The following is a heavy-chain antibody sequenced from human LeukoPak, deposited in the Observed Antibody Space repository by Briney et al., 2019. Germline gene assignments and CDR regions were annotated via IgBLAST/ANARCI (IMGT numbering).Heavy chain of an antibody. J-gene: IGHJ3*01. Sequence: GGSLKLSCAASGFTFSSYTMNWVRQAPGKGLEWISYIMRTAADVTSYADSVEGRFTISRDDAKNSLYLQMNSLRDDDTAVYYCVRDWSYAFDLWGQGTMVTVSS. CDR1: GFTFSSYT. CDR3: VRDWSYAFDL. V-gene: IGHV3-48*02. CDR2: IMRTAADVT.